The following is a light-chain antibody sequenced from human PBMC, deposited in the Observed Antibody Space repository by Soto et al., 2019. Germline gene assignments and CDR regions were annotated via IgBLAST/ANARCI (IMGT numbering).Light chain of an antibody. V-gene: IGKV1-5*01. CDR2: DSS. CDR1: QSSSKW. J-gene: IGKJ1*01. Sequence: DIQMTQFPSTLSASVGDRVTITCRASQSSSKWWVWYQQKPGKAPKLLIYDSSSLQSGGPSRLSGSGSGTEFTLTLTSLQRDDFATYSCKQYESYSWPFGQVTKVEIK. CDR3: KQYESYSWP.